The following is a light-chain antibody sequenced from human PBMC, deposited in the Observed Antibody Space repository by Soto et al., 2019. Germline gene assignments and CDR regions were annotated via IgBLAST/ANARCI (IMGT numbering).Light chain of an antibody. CDR2: GVN. V-gene: IGLV2-14*01. J-gene: IGLJ1*01. CDR1: SSDVGGYDF. Sequence: QSVLSQPASVSGSPGQSITISCTGTSSDVGGYDFVSWYQHPPGKAPKLIIFGVNDRPSGVSDRFSGSKSGNTASLTISGLRAEDEADYYCSSHTASSTLVFGTGTKVTVL. CDR3: SSHTASSTLV.